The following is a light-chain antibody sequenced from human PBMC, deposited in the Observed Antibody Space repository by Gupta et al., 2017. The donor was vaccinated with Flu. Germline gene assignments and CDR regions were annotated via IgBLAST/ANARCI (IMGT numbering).Light chain of an antibody. CDR3: AAWDDSLNGHYV. CDR2: GNS. CDR1: SSNIGSNP. Sequence: SSNIGSNPVNWYQQVPGTAPNLLIYGNSQRPSGVPDRFSGSKSDTSASLAISGLQSEDEADYYCAAWDDSLNGHYVFGTGTKVTVL. V-gene: IGLV1-44*01. J-gene: IGLJ1*01.